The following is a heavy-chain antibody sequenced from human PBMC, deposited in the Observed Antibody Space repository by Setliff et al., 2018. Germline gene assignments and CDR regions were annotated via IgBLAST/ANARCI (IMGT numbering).Heavy chain of an antibody. CDR3: SRAQVVFAISAPVWYFEV. CDR1: GGSFSGYQ. CDR2: INHSGST. Sequence: SETLSLTCVVYGGSFSGYQWSWIRQPPGKGLEWLGEINHSGSTNDNPSLKSRVSISVEKSKNQFSLKLTSVTAADTAVYYCSRAQVVFAISAPVWYFEVWGRGTQVTVSS. J-gene: IGHJ2*01. V-gene: IGHV4-34*01. D-gene: IGHD2-21*01.